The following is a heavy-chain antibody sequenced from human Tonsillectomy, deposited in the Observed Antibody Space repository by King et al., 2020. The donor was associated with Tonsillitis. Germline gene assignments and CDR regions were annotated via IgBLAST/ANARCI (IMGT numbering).Heavy chain of an antibody. J-gene: IGHJ4*02. CDR1: GFAVSNTY. Sequence: VQLVESGGGLVQPGGSLRLSCEASGFAVSNTYMSWVRQAPGKGLEWVSIIYSGGGTFYVDSVKGRFTISRDTSKNTVYLQVNNLRHEDTGVYYCARENTYSSSFDSWGQGTLVTVSS. D-gene: IGHD2-21*01. V-gene: IGHV3-66*01. CDR3: ARENTYSSSFDS. CDR2: IYSGGGT.